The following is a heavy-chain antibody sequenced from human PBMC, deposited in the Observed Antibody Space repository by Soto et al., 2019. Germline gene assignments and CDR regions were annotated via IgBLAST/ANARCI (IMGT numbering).Heavy chain of an antibody. CDR1: GGTFSSYA. Sequence: QVQLVQSGAEVKKPGSSVKVSCKASGGTFSSYAISWVRQAPGQGLEWMGGIIPIFGTANYAQKFQGRVTITADESTSKAYMELSTLRSEDTAGYYCARAAPGYSGYDYNYWGQGTLVTVSS. J-gene: IGHJ4*02. CDR2: IIPIFGTA. CDR3: ARAAPGYSGYDYNY. D-gene: IGHD5-12*01. V-gene: IGHV1-69*01.